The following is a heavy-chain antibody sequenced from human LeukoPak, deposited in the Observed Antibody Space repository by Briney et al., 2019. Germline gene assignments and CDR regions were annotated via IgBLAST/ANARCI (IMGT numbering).Heavy chain of an antibody. Sequence: PGGSLRLSCAASGLHFSGTAMSWVRQAPGKGLEWVSAISHDGMNAYYADSVKGRFTTSRDNSKKTVSLEMSSLTAADTGVYYCAKVGAQYSSGPECDPRGQGALVTVSP. V-gene: IGHV3-23*01. CDR3: AKVGAQYSSGPECDP. D-gene: IGHD6-19*01. CDR1: GLHFSGTA. J-gene: IGHJ5*02. CDR2: ISHDGMNA.